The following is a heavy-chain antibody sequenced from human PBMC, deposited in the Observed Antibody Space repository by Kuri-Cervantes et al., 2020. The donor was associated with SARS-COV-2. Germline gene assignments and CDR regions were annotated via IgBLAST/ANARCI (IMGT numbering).Heavy chain of an antibody. CDR2: IYYSGST. V-gene: IGHV4-39*01. CDR3: ARRSTSITIFGVANINPFDY. D-gene: IGHD3-3*01. CDR1: GCSISSSSYY. Sequence: GSLRLSCTVSGCSISSSSYYWGWIRQPPGKGLEWIGSIYYSGSTYYNPSLKSRVTISVDTSKNQFSLKLSSVTAADTAVYYCARRSTSITIFGVANINPFDYWGQGTLVTVSS. J-gene: IGHJ4*02.